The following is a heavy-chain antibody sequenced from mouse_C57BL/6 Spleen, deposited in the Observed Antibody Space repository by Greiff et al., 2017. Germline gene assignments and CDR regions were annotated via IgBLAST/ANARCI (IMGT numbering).Heavy chain of an antibody. Sequence: QVQLQQSGPELVKPGASVKISCKASGYAFSSSWMNWVKQRPGQGLEWIGRIYPGDGDTNYNGKFKGKATLTADKSSSTAYMQLSSLTSEDSAVYFCARGDWDFDVWGTWTTVTVSS. J-gene: IGHJ1*03. V-gene: IGHV1-82*01. CDR2: IYPGDGDT. CDR1: GYAFSSSW. CDR3: ARGDWDFDV.